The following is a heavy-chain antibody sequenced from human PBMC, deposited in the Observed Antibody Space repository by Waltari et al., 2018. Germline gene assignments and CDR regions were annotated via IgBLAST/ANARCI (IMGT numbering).Heavy chain of an antibody. V-gene: IGHV1-2*04. CDR2: INPNSGGT. D-gene: IGHD3-16*01. CDR1: GYTFPGSY. Sequence: QVQLVQSGAEVTKPGASVKVSCKASGYTFPGSYMHWVRQAPGQGLEWMGWINPNSGGTNYAQKFQGWVTMTRDTSISTAYMELSRLRSDDTAVYYCARRRRFRGESNWFDPWGQGTLVTVSS. J-gene: IGHJ5*02. CDR3: ARRRRFRGESNWFDP.